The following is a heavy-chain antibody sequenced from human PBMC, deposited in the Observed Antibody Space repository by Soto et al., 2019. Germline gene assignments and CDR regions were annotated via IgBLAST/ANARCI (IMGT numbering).Heavy chain of an antibody. CDR2: IYYSGST. V-gene: IGHV4-30-4*02. Sequence: SETLSLTCPVSGGCIRSGDYYWSWIRQPPGKGLEWIGYIYYSGSTYYNPSLKSRVTISVDTSKNQFSLKLNSVTAADTAVYYCARGGYYDSSGYYPYWGQG. CDR3: ARGGYYDSSGYYPY. D-gene: IGHD3-22*01. CDR1: GGCIRSGDYY. J-gene: IGHJ4*02.